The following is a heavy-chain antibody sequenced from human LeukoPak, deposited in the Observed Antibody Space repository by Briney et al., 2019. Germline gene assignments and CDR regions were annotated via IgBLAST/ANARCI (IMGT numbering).Heavy chain of an antibody. CDR2: INPNSGGT. Sequence: ASVKVSCKASGYTFTGYYMHWVRQAPGQGLEWMGWINPNSGGTNYAQKFQGRVTMTRDTSISTAYMELSRLRSDNTAVYYCATAYGSGSSRRTKFDYWGQGTLVTVSS. CDR1: GYTFTGYY. V-gene: IGHV1-2*02. D-gene: IGHD3-10*01. CDR3: ATAYGSGSSRRTKFDY. J-gene: IGHJ4*02.